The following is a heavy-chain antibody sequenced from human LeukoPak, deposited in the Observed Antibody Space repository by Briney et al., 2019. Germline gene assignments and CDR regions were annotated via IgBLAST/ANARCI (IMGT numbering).Heavy chain of an antibody. D-gene: IGHD3/OR15-3a*01. CDR2: ISSSSSYI. J-gene: IGHJ6*02. V-gene: IGHV3-21*04. CDR1: GFTFSSYS. CDR3: ASGGLYYYGMDV. Sequence: GGSLRLSCAASGFTFSSYSMNWVRQAPGKGLEWVSSISSSSSYIYYADSVKGRFTISRDNSKNTLYLQMNSLRAEDTAVYYCASGGLYYYGMDVWGQGTTVTVSS.